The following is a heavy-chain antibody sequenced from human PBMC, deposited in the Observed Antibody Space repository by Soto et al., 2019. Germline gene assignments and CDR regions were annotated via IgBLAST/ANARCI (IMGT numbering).Heavy chain of an antibody. D-gene: IGHD6-6*01. Sequence: GESLKISCKGSGYSFTSYWISWVRQMPGKGLEWMGRIDPSDSYTNYSPSFQGHVTISADKPISTAYLQWSSLKASDTAMYYCATSGRPTAYYYYGMDVWGQGTTVTVSS. J-gene: IGHJ6*02. CDR1: GYSFTSYW. V-gene: IGHV5-10-1*01. CDR3: ATSGRPTAYYYYGMDV. CDR2: IDPSDSYT.